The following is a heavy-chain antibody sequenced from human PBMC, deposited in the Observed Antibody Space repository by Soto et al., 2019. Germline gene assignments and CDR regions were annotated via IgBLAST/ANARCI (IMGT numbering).Heavy chain of an antibody. CDR3: GRQVEGERIPGEIDY. Sequence: QLQLQASGPGLVKPSETLSLTCTVSGDSISSSSHYWGWIRQPPGKVLAWIASIYYTGSTDYNPSLKSRVTISIDTSHHQFSLKMNSVTAADTALYFCGRQVEGERIPGEIDYWGQGILVTVSS. CDR2: IYYTGST. D-gene: IGHD7-27*01. J-gene: IGHJ4*02. CDR1: GDSISSSSHY. V-gene: IGHV4-39*01.